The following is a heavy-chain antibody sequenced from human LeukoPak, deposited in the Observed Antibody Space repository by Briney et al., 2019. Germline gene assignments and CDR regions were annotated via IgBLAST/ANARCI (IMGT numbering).Heavy chain of an antibody. V-gene: IGHV3-53*05. Sequence: PGGSLRLSCAASGFPVSSNYMSWVRQAPGKGLEWVSVIYSGGSTYYADSVKGRFTISRDNSKNTLYLQMNSLRSEDTAVYYCARDNSVRDEAWWFNPWGQGTLVTVSS. CDR1: GFPVSSNY. D-gene: IGHD5-24*01. J-gene: IGHJ5*02. CDR3: ARDNSVRDEAWWFNP. CDR2: IYSGGST.